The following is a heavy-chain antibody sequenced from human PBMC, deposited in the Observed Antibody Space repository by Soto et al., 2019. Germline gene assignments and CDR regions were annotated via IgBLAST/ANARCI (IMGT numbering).Heavy chain of an antibody. CDR2: VYYTGST. CDR1: GGSISGSY. D-gene: IGHD6-19*01. Sequence: SGTPSLTCSVPGGSISGSYWSWIRLSPGKGLEWLGYVYYTGSTNYSPSLRSRVSISVDTSKNEFSLRLSSVTAADTAVYFCARSVAVPGAHIDYWGQGTQVTVS. J-gene: IGHJ4*02. V-gene: IGHV4-59*01. CDR3: ARSVAVPGAHIDY.